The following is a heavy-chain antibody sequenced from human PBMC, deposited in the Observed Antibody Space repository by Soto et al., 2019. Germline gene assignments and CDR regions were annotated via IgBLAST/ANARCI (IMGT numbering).Heavy chain of an antibody. CDR1: GFMFSDYW. D-gene: IGHD4-17*01. CDR3: ARLNWASDGAYRAFDK. J-gene: IGHJ4*02. CDR2: IRQDGGVQ. V-gene: IGHV3-7*01. Sequence: EVQLVESGGDVVQPGGSLRLSCEASGFMFSDYWMSWVRQAPGKGPEWVANIRQDGGVQYYVDSVKGRFTISRDNAKNSMYLQMNILKAEDTAVYRCARLNWASDGAYRAFDKWGQGTLVTVSS.